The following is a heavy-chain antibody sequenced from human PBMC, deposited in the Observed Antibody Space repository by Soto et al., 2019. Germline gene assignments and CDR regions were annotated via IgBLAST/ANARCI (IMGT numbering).Heavy chain of an antibody. CDR1: GASISSYY. D-gene: IGHD6-19*01. CDR2: ISDSGST. V-gene: IGHV4-59*01. J-gene: IGHJ4*02. Sequence: QVQLQESGPGLVKPSETLSLSCSVSGASISSYYWSWIRQPPGKGLEWIGYISDSGSTSYNPSLKSRVTISADASKRQISLKLPSATAADAAVYYCARTTTGWYPFFDFWGQGTLVTVAS. CDR3: ARTTTGWYPFFDF.